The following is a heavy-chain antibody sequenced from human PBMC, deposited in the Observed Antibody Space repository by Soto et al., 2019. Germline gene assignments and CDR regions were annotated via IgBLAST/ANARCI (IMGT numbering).Heavy chain of an antibody. D-gene: IGHD1-1*01. J-gene: IGHJ4*02. CDR3: ARGVLY. CDR1: GGSISSGGYF. CDR2: IFYSGTT. V-gene: IGHV4-31*03. Sequence: QVQLQESGPGLVKPSQTLSLTCTVSGGSISSGGYFWSWIRQPPGKGLEWIGNIFYSGTTYYNPSLKSRVAIAVGTSKNQFSLKLSSVTAADTAVYFCARGVLYWGQGTLVTVSS.